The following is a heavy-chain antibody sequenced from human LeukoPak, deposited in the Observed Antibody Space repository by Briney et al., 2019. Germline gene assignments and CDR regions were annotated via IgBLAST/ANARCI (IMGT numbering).Heavy chain of an antibody. CDR2: TYYRSDWYK. CDR1: GDSVSSNSAA. V-gene: IGHV6-1*01. CDR3: ARDRGKYNWNYFDS. D-gene: IGHD1-20*01. J-gene: IGHJ4*02. Sequence: SQTLSLTCGISGDSVSSNSAAWNWIRPSPSRGLEWLGRTYYRSDWYKDYAVFVKSRITINADTSRNQFSLHLNSVTPEDTAVYYCARDRGKYNWNYFDSWGQGTLVTVSS.